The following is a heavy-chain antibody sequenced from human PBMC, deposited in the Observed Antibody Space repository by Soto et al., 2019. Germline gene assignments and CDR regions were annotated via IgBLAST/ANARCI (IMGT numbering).Heavy chain of an antibody. Sequence: SETLSLTCAVYGGSFSGYYWSWIRQPPGKGLEWIGEINHSGSTNYNPSLKSRVTISVDTSKNQFSLKLSSVTAADTAVYYCANLYNWNNPYYYYGKDVWGQGTTVTVSS. CDR3: ANLYNWNNPYYYYGKDV. CDR2: INHSGST. V-gene: IGHV4-34*01. CDR1: GGSFSGYY. J-gene: IGHJ6*02. D-gene: IGHD1-20*01.